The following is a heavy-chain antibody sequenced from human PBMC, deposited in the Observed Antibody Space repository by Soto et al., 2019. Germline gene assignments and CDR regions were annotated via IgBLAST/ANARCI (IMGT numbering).Heavy chain of an antibody. D-gene: IGHD6-13*01. V-gene: IGHV3-48*03. J-gene: IGHJ6*02. CDR1: GFTFSSYE. CDR2: IRSGGTTM. CDR3: EGIDGHNRRKAQYYYYYYGMNV. Sequence: PGVSLRLSCAASGFTFSSYEMNWVRQAPGKGLERISYIRSGGTTMYYADSVKGRFTISRDNAKNSLYLQMNSLTAEDTAVYYCEGIDGHNRRKAQYYYYYYGMNVWGQGTTVTVS.